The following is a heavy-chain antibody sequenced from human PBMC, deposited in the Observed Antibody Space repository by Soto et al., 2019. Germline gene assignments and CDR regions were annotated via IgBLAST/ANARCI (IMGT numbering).Heavy chain of an antibody. Sequence: SETLSLTCAVSGGSISGSHWWSWVRQPPGKGLEWIGEIYHSGSINYNPSLKSRVTISVDKSNNQFSLKLSSVTAADTAVYYCVRVDCRSSSCYGGSGVFDIWGQGTMVTVSS. CDR2: IYHSGSI. D-gene: IGHD2-2*01. V-gene: IGHV4-4*02. CDR1: GGSISGSHW. CDR3: VRVDCRSSSCYGGSGVFDI. J-gene: IGHJ3*02.